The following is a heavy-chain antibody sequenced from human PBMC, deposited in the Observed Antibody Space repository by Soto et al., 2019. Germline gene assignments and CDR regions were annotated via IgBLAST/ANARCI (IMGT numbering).Heavy chain of an antibody. J-gene: IGHJ4*02. V-gene: IGHV3-74*01. Sequence: EVQLVESGGGLVQPGGSLRLSCATSGFTFTSYWMHWVLQVPGKGLVWVSRINSDGSSTTYADSVKGRFTISRDNAKNTLYLQMNSLRAEGTAVYFCAGGKGSNTPFDYWGQGTLVTVSS. D-gene: IGHD2-2*01. CDR2: INSDGSST. CDR3: AGGKGSNTPFDY. CDR1: GFTFTSYW.